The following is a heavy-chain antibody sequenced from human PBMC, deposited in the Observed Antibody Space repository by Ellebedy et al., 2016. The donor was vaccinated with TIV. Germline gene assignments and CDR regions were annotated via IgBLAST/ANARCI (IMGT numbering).Heavy chain of an antibody. Sequence: PGGSLRLSCAASGFSFSSSAMIRVRQTPGKGLEWVSDISASGDNIHYADSVKCRFTISRDNSKNALFLQMNSLRAEDTAIYYCVKDLNWYSGYWGQGTLVTVSS. CDR2: ISASGDNI. CDR1: GFSFSSSA. J-gene: IGHJ4*02. V-gene: IGHV3-23*01. CDR3: VKDLNWYSGY. D-gene: IGHD1-7*01.